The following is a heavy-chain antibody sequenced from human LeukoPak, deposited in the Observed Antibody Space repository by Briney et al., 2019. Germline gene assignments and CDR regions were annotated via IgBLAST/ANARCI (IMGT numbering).Heavy chain of an antibody. CDR3: ARVEGLHDYGDYGY. J-gene: IGHJ4*02. D-gene: IGHD4-17*01. V-gene: IGHV1-18*01. CDR1: GYTFTSYG. CDR2: ISAYNGNT. Sequence: GASVKVSCKASGYTFTSYGISWVRQAPGQGLEWMGWISAYNGNTNYAQKLQGRVTMTTDTSTSTAYMELRSLRSDDTAVYYRARVEGLHDYGDYGYWGQGTLVTVSS.